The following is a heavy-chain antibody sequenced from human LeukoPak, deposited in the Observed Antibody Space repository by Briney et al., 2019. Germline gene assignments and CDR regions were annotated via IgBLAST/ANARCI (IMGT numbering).Heavy chain of an antibody. CDR2: ISYDGSNK. J-gene: IGHJ6*02. CDR1: GFTFSSYN. Sequence: GGSLRLSCVASGFTFSSYNMHWVRQAPGKGLEWVAVISYDGSNKYYADSVKGRSTISRDNSKNTLYLQVNSLRPEDTAVYYCAKSGSQYHKLSHYYYYGMDVWGQGTTVTVSS. D-gene: IGHD2-2*01. V-gene: IGHV3-30-3*02. CDR3: AKSGSQYHKLSHYYYYGMDV.